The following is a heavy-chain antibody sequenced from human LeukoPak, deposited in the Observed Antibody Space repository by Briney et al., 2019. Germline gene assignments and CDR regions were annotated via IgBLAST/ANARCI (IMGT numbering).Heavy chain of an antibody. D-gene: IGHD4-17*01. CDR2: IRHDGSLT. J-gene: IGHJ5*02. CDR1: GFSFKTDG. CDR3: TRGDDYGSKARLPKFNWFDP. V-gene: IGHV3-30*02. Sequence: GGSLRLSCAASGFSFKTDGMHWVRQAPGKGLEWVAFIRHDGSLTYYSEAAKGRCTISRDNSQNTLYLQISSLTTDDTALYYCTRGDDYGSKARLPKFNWFDPWGQGSLVTVSS.